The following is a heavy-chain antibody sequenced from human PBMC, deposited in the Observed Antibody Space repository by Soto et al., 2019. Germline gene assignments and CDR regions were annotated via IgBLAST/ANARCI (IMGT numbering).Heavy chain of an antibody. CDR1: GGSISSYY. Sequence: SETLSLTCTVSGGSISSYYWSWIRQPPGKGLEWIGYIYYSGSTNYNPSLKSRVTISVDTSKNQFSLKLSSVTAADTAVYYCARGATPGDILTGYYNFDPRGQGTVVTVSS. V-gene: IGHV4-59*01. CDR3: ARGATPGDILTGYYNFDP. J-gene: IGHJ5*02. CDR2: IYYSGST. D-gene: IGHD3-9*01.